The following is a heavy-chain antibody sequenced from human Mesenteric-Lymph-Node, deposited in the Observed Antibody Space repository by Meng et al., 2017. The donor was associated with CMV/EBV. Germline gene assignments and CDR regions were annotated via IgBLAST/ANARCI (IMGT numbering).Heavy chain of an antibody. CDR3: ARGSSYDILTGYFDY. V-gene: IGHV4-34*01. J-gene: IGHJ4*02. CDR1: GGSFSGYY. CDR2: INHSGST. D-gene: IGHD3-9*01. Sequence: QVELHQWGAGLLKPSWPLSVTCAVYGGSFSGYYWNWIRQSPEKGLEWIGEINHSGSTTYNPSFTSRIIISVDTSTNQISLNMSSVTAADTAVYYCARGSSYDILTGYFDYWGQGALVTVSS.